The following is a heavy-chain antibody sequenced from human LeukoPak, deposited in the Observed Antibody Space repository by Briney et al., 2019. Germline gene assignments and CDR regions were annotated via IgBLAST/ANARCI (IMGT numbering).Heavy chain of an antibody. D-gene: IGHD3-10*01. CDR2: ISAYNGNT. CDR1: GYTFTSYG. J-gene: IGHJ6*03. V-gene: IGHV1-18*01. CDR3: ARGSIRIPPIDYYYYYMDV. Sequence: ASVKVSCKASGYTFTSYGISWVRQAPGQGLEWMGWISAYNGNTNYAQKLQGRVTMTTDTSTSTAYMELSSLRSEDTAVYYCARGSIRIPPIDYYYYYMDVWGKGTTVTVSS.